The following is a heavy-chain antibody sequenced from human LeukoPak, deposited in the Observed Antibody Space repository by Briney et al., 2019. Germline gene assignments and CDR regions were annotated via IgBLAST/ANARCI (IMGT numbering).Heavy chain of an antibody. V-gene: IGHV1-2*02. CDR2: INPNSGGT. CDR1: GYTFTGYY. Sequence: ASVKVSCKASGYTFTGYYMHWVRQAPGQGLEWMGWINPNSGGTNYTQKFQGRVTMTRDTSISTAYMELSRLRSDDTAVYYCARGGVALSYYGMDVWGQGTTVTVSS. J-gene: IGHJ6*02. CDR3: ARGGVALSYYGMDV. D-gene: IGHD2-8*01.